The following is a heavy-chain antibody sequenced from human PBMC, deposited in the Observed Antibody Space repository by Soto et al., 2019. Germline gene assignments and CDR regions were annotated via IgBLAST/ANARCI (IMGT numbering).Heavy chain of an antibody. Sequence: GGCLRLAFSASGLTFSSYGMHWFRKSTGKGLEWVAVISYDGSNKYYADSVKGRFTIFRDNSKNTLYLQMNSLRAEDTAVYYCAKDLGATLYYGMDVWGQGPTVTVSS. D-gene: IGHD3-16*01. J-gene: IGHJ6*02. CDR1: GLTFSSYG. CDR2: ISYDGSNK. CDR3: AKDLGATLYYGMDV. V-gene: IGHV3-30*18.